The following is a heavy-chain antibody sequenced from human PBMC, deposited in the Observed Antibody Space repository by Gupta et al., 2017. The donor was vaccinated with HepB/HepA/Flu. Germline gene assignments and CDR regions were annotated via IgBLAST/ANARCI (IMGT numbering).Heavy chain of an antibody. CDR3: ARDFDWEGGV. D-gene: IGHD3-9*01. Sequence: EVQPVAPGAAVVKWRGSLRLACAGFRLIHWVRQFPGKGLVWVLRISCVGSYKQYADSVMGLFTISRDNAKNTVYLQMDSGKVDDTGEYYCARDFDWEGGVWGQGTTVTVSS. J-gene: IGHJ6*02. CDR2: ISCVGSYK. CDR1: RL. V-gene: IGHV3-74*01.